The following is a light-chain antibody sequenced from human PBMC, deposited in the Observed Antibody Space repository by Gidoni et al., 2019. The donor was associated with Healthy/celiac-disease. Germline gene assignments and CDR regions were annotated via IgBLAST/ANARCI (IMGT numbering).Light chain of an antibody. CDR1: QAISSY. J-gene: IGKJ4*01. CDR3: QQLNSYPPT. V-gene: IGKV1-9*01. Sequence: DIQLTKTPSILSSSVGDRVTITCRASQAISSYLAWYQQKPGTAPKLLINAASTLQSGVPSTFSGSGSGTEFTLPISSLQPEDFATYYCQQLNSYPPTFGGGTKVEIK. CDR2: AAS.